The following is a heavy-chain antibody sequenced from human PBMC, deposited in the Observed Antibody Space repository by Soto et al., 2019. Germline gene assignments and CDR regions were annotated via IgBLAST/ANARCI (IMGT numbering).Heavy chain of an antibody. CDR1: GFTSSSYW. V-gene: IGHV3-7*01. CDR3: AKGWELRD. Sequence: EVQLVESGGGLVQPGGSLRLSCAASGFTSSSYWMSWVRKAPGKGLEWVANIKEDGDEKYHVDSVKGRFTISRDNAKNSLYLEMNSLRAEDTAVYYCAKGWELRDWGQGTLVTVSS. CDR2: IKEDGDEK. J-gene: IGHJ4*02. D-gene: IGHD1-26*01.